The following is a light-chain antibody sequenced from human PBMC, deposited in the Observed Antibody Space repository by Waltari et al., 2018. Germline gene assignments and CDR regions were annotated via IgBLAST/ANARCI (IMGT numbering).Light chain of an antibody. CDR2: DAS. CDR1: QSVWTY. V-gene: IGKV3-11*01. CDR3: QQRRNWPLT. J-gene: IGKJ4*01. Sequence: EIVLTQSPAILSFSQGERATLSCMASQSVWTYLAWYQQRPGQSPRLLIYDASFRATGIPARFSGSGSETDFTLTISSLQPEDFAVYYCQQRRNWPLTFGGGTRVQI.